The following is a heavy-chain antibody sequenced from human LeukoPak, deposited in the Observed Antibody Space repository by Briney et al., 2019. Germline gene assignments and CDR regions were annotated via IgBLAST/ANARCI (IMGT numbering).Heavy chain of an antibody. Sequence: SETLSLTCTVSGGSISSGGYYWSWIRQHPGDGLEWIGYIYYSGSTYYNPSLKSRVTISVDTSKNQFSLKLSSVTAADTAVYYCARLKRERWLQLGNYDYWGQGTLVTVSS. CDR1: GGSISSGGYY. J-gene: IGHJ4*02. CDR3: ARLKRERWLQLGNYDY. V-gene: IGHV4-31*03. CDR2: IYYSGST. D-gene: IGHD5-24*01.